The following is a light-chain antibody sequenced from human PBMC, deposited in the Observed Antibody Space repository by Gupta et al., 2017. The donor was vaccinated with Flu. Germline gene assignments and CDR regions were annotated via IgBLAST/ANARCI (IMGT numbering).Light chain of an antibody. J-gene: IGKJ1*01. V-gene: IGKV3-20*01. CDR3: HQFGRSPWT. CDR1: QFVSSTY. Sequence: EFVLKQSPVTLSLSPGERATLSCRASQFVSSTYLAWYQQKPGQAPRLLIYVASNRATGTPDRFAGSGSGTDFTLDIRRLEPEDFAVYYCHQFGRSPWTFGQGTNVEIK. CDR2: VAS.